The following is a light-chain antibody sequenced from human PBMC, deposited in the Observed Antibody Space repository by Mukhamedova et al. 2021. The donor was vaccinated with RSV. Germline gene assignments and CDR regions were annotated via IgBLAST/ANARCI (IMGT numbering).Light chain of an antibody. V-gene: IGKV1-33*01. CDR2: DAS. J-gene: IGKJ4*01. CDR3: QQYDNPLT. Sequence: WYQRRVHGKAPKLLIYDASNLETGVPSRFSGSGSGTDFTFTISSLQPEDIATYYCQQYDNPLTFGGGTKVEIK.